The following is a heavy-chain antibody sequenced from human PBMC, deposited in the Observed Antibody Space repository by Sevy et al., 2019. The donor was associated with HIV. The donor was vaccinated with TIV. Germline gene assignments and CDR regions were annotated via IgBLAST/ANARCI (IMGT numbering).Heavy chain of an antibody. J-gene: IGHJ6*02. CDR2: MNPNSGNT. Sequence: ASVKVSCKASGYTFTSHDINWVRQATGQGLEWMGWMNPNSGNTGYAQKFQGRVTMTRNTSISTAYMELSSLRSEDTAVYYCARWMEPPYGDYGMDVWGQGTTVTVSS. CDR1: GYTFTSHD. D-gene: IGHD1-1*01. V-gene: IGHV1-8*01. CDR3: ARWMEPPYGDYGMDV.